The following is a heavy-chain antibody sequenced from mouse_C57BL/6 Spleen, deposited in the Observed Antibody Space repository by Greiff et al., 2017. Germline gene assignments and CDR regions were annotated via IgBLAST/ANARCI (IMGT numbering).Heavy chain of an antibody. CDR3: ARGAYCDYDRDAMDY. J-gene: IGHJ4*01. V-gene: IGHV1-64*01. CDR1: GYTFTSYW. CDR2: IHPNSGST. D-gene: IGHD2-4*01. Sequence: QVQLQQPGAELVKPGASVKLSCKASGYTFTSYWMHWVKQRPGQGLEWIGMIHPNSGSTNYNEKFKSKATLTVDKSSSTAYMQLSSLTSEDSAVYYCARGAYCDYDRDAMDYWGQGTSVTVSS.